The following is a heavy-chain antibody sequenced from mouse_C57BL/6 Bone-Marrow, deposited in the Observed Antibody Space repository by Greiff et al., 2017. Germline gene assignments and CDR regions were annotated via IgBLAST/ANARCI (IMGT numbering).Heavy chain of an antibody. CDR3: ARVGVVAPFGY. Sequence: QVHLKQPGAELVKPGASVKLSCKASGYTFTSYWMQWVKQRPGQGLEWIGEIDPSDSYTNYNQKFKGKATLTVDTSSSTAYMQLSSLTSEDSAVYYCARVGVVAPFGYWGQGTTLTVSS. CDR2: IDPSDSYT. V-gene: IGHV1-50*01. CDR1: GYTFTSYW. D-gene: IGHD1-1*01. J-gene: IGHJ2*01.